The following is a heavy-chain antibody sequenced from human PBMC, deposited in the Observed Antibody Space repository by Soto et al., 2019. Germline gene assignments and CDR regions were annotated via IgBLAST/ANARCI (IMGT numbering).Heavy chain of an antibody. J-gene: IGHJ4*02. CDR2: ISSSSSYI. CDR3: ARENAVAGTTFDY. CDR1: GFTFSSYS. V-gene: IGHV3-21*01. Sequence: PGGSLRLCCAASGFTFSSYSMNWVRQAPGKGLEWVSSISSSSSYIYYADSVKGRFTISRDNAKNTLYLQMDSLRVEDTAVYYGARENAVAGTTFDYWGLGTLVTVSS. D-gene: IGHD6-19*01.